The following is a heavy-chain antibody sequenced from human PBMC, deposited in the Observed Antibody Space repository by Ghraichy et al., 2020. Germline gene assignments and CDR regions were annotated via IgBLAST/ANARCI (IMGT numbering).Heavy chain of an antibody. CDR3: ARLPSYYGSGSY. D-gene: IGHD3-10*01. J-gene: IGHJ4*02. V-gene: IGHV4-59*01. CDR2: IYYSGST. CDR1: GGSISSYY. Sequence: SQTLSLTCTVSGGSISSYYWSWIRQPPGKGLEWIGYIYYSGSTNYNPSLKSRVTISVDTSKNQFSLKLSYVTAADTAVYYCARLPSYYGSGSYWGQGTLVTVSS.